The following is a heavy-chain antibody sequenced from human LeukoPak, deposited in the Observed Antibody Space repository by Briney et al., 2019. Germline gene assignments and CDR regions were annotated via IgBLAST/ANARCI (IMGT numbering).Heavy chain of an antibody. D-gene: IGHD3-22*01. V-gene: IGHV1-18*01. CDR1: GGTFSSYA. CDR2: VSAYNGNT. CDR3: SRGPGGRRGYYPLEDSYYYYYMDV. Sequence: ASVKVSCKASGGTFSSYAISWVRQAPGQGLEWMGWVSAYNGNTNYAPKLQGRVTMTTDPSTITAYLELRSLRSDDTAVYYCSRGPGGRRGYYPLEDSYYYYYMDVWGKGTTVTVSS. J-gene: IGHJ6*03.